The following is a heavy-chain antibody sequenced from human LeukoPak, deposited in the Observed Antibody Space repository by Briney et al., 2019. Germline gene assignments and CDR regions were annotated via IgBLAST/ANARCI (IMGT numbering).Heavy chain of an antibody. V-gene: IGHV4-59*01. CDR3: ARERGGSSWHGPYYFDY. D-gene: IGHD6-13*01. CDR1: GGSISSYY. Sequence: PSETLSLTCTVSGGSISSYYWSWIWQPPGKGLEWIGYIYYSGSTNYNPSLKSRVTISVDTSKNQFSLKLSSVTAADTAVYYCARERGGSSWHGPYYFDYWGQGTLVTVSS. J-gene: IGHJ4*02. CDR2: IYYSGST.